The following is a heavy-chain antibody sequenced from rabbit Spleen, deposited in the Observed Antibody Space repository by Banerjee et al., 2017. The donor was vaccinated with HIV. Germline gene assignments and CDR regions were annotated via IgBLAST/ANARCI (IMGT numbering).Heavy chain of an antibody. D-gene: IGHD1-1*01. Sequence: QSLEESGGDLFQPGGSLALTCTASGFSFSSTYNMCWVRQAPGKGLEWIACIYGGSSGSTYYASWAKGRFTISKTSSTTVTLQMTSLTAADTATYFCARDPAYSSGSGSAIPYLWGPGTLVPS. CDR1: GFSFSSTYN. V-gene: IGHV1S40*01. J-gene: IGHJ6*01. CDR3: ARDPAYSSGSGSAIPYL. CDR2: IYGGSSGST.